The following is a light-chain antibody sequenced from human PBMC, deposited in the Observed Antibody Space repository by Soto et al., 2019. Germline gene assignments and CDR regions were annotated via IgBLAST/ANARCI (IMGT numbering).Light chain of an antibody. J-gene: IGKJ5*01. Sequence: EIVLTQSPATLSLSPGERATLSCRASQSVSSYLAWYQQKPGQAPRLLIYDASNRATGIPARFSGSGSGTDFTLTISSLEPEDFAVYYCQQRSNWPPITFGQGTRLPIK. CDR1: QSVSSY. CDR3: QQRSNWPPIT. CDR2: DAS. V-gene: IGKV3-11*01.